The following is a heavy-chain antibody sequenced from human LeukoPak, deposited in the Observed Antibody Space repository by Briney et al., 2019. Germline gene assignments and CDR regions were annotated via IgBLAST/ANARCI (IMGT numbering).Heavy chain of an antibody. CDR2: IKEDGSEK. Sequence: PGGSLRLSCAASGFTLSSYWMSWVRQAPGKGLEWVANIKEDGSEKYYVDSVKGRFTISRDNAKNSLYLQMNSLRGDDTAVYFCAREPSLGYCSGGSCYSMAPGIDYWGQGTLVTVSS. V-gene: IGHV3-7*01. CDR3: AREPSLGYCSGGSCYSMAPGIDY. CDR1: GFTLSSYW. D-gene: IGHD2-15*01. J-gene: IGHJ4*02.